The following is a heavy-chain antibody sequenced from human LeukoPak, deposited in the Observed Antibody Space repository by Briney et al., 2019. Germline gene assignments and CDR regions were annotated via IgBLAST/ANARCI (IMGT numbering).Heavy chain of an antibody. CDR1: GFTFSDYY. V-gene: IGHV3-11*01. J-gene: IGHJ3*02. D-gene: IGHD3-22*01. CDR2: ISSSGSTI. Sequence: GGSLRLSCAASGFTFSDYYMSWIRQAPGKGLEWVSYISSSGSTIYYADSVKGRFTISRDNVKNSLYLQMNSLRAEDTAVYYCARGYYDSSGFLDAFDIWGQGTMVTVSS. CDR3: ARGYYDSSGFLDAFDI.